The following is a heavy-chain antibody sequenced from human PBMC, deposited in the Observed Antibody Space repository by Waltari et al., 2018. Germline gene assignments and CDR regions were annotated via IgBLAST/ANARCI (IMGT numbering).Heavy chain of an antibody. Sequence: QVQLVQSGAEVKKPGSSVKVSCKASGGTFSSYAISWVRQAPGQGLEWMGGIIPIFGTANYAQKFQGRVTITTDESTSTAYMELSSLRSEDTAVYYCARAAAAYYYDSSGYSEYFQHWGQGTLVTVSS. CDR3: ARAAAAYYYDSSGYSEYFQH. CDR2: IIPIFGTA. CDR1: GGTFSSYA. V-gene: IGHV1-69*05. J-gene: IGHJ1*01. D-gene: IGHD3-22*01.